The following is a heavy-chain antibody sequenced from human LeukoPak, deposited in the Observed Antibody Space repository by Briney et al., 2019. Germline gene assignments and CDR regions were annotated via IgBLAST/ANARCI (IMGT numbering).Heavy chain of an antibody. Sequence: SVMVSCKAPGGTFSDYSISWVRQAPGQGLEWMGRIIPFGDRIHYAQKLQGRFTITADKATTAVYMELSSLRFADKDVYYCVRSGYDYDWFDPWGQGTLVTVSS. J-gene: IGHJ5*02. CDR1: GGTFSDYS. CDR3: VRSGYDYDWFDP. D-gene: IGHD5-12*01. V-gene: IGHV1-69*02. CDR2: IIPFGDRI.